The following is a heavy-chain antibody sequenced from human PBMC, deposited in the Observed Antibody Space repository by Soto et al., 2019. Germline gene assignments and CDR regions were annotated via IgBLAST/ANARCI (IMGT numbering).Heavy chain of an antibody. J-gene: IGHJ6*02. CDR2: IYYSGST. CDR3: ASGEGYYDFWSGYRQTYYYYGMDV. D-gene: IGHD3-3*01. V-gene: IGHV4-31*03. CDR1: GGSISSGGYY. Sequence: LSLTCTVSGGSISSGGYYWSWIRQHPGKGLEWIGYIYYSGSTYYNPSLKSRVTISVDTSKNQFSLKLSSVTAADTAVYYCASGEGYYDFWSGYRQTYYYYGMDVWGQGTTVTVSS.